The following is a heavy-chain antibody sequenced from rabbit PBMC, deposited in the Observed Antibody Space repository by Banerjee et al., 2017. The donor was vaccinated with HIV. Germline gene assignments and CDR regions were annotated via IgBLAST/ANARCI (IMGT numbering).Heavy chain of an antibody. CDR3: ARGDGAYAVYDGL. Sequence: GQLVEYGGDLVTPGASLTLTCTASGFSFSSSYWIYWVRQPPGNGLEWIGCIYGGWSGTTYYASLAKGRFTISKTSSTTVTLQMTSLTAADTATYFCARGDGAYAVYDGLWGPGTLGSVS. D-gene: IGHD6-1*01. J-gene: IGHJ4*01. CDR2: IYGGWSGTT. V-gene: IGHV1S45*01. CDR1: GFSFSSSYW.